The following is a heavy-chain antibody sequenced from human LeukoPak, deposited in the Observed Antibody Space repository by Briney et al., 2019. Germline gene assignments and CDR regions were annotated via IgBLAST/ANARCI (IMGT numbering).Heavy chain of an antibody. CDR1: GYTFTGYY. D-gene: IGHD6-19*01. CDR2: INPNSGGT. CDR3: ARDPGVAVAVTGEYYFDY. J-gene: IGHJ4*02. V-gene: IGHV1-2*02. Sequence: ALVKVSCKASGYTFTGYYMHWVRQAPGQGLEWMGWINPNSGGTNYAQKFQGRVTMTRDTSISTAYMELSRLRSDDTAVYYCARDPGVAVAVTGEYYFDYWGQGTLVTVSS.